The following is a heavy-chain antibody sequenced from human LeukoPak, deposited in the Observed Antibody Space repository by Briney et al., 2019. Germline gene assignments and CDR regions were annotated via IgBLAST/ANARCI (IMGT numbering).Heavy chain of an antibody. J-gene: IGHJ4*02. CDR2: ISYDGSNK. Sequence: GGSLRLSCAASGFTFSSYGMHWVRQAPGKGLEWVAVISYDGSNKYYADSVKGRFTISRDNSKNTLYLQMNSLRAEDTAGYYCAKDPYGANLDYWGQGTLVTVSS. V-gene: IGHV3-30*18. CDR1: GFTFSSYG. CDR3: AKDPYGANLDY. D-gene: IGHD4-17*01.